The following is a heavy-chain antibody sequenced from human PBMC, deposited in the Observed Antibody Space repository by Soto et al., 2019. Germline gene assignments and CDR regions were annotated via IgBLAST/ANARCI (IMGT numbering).Heavy chain of an antibody. Sequence: QVQLVQSGAEVKKPGSSVKVSCKASGGTFSSYAISWVRPAPGQGLEWMGGIIPIFATANYAQTFQGRVTITAAKATSTFYGELSSLRSEDTAVYYGALEAAMDLSDYWGKRTLVTVSS. CDR1: GGTFSSYA. CDR3: ALEAAMDLSDY. D-gene: IGHD5-18*01. J-gene: IGHJ4*02. CDR2: IIPIFATA. V-gene: IGHV1-69*06.